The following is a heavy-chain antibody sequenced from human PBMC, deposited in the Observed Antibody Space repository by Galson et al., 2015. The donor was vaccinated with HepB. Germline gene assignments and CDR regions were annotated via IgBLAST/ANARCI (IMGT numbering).Heavy chain of an antibody. CDR3: ATGHGYEEFDY. Sequence: SLRLSCAASGFTFSSYSMNWVRQAPGKGLEWVSSISSSSSYIYYADSVKGRFTISRDNAKNSLYLQMNSLRAEDTAVYYCATGHGYEEFDYWGQGTLVTVSS. CDR1: GFTFSSYS. J-gene: IGHJ4*02. D-gene: IGHD5-18*01. CDR2: ISSSSSYI. V-gene: IGHV3-21*01.